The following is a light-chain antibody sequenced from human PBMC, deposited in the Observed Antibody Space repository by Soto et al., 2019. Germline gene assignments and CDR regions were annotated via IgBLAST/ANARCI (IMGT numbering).Light chain of an antibody. CDR2: RNN. CDR3: AAWGDSLRGWV. J-gene: IGLJ3*02. Sequence: QSVLTQPPSASGTPGQRFTISCSGSSSNIGSNYVYWYQQLPGTAPKLLIYRNNQRPSGVPDRFPGSKSGTSASLAISGLRSEDEADYYCAAWGDSLRGWVFGGGTKLTVL. CDR1: SSNIGSNY. V-gene: IGLV1-47*01.